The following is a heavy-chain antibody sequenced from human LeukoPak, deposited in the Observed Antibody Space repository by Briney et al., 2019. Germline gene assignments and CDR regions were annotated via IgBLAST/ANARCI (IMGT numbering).Heavy chain of an antibody. D-gene: IGHD7-27*01. J-gene: IGHJ4*02. CDR3: ARVKSWGSNYFDY. CDR2: INPKSGGT. CDR1: GYTFTGYY. Sequence: GASVKVSCKASGYTFTGYYMHWVRQAPGQGLEWMGRINPKSGGTNYPQKFPGRVTIARDTSISTDYMELSSLRSDDTAVYYCARVKSWGSNYFDYWGQGTLVTVSS. V-gene: IGHV1-2*06.